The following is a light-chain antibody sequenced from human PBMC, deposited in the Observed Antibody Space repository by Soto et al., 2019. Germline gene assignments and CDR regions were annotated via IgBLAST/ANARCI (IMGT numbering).Light chain of an antibody. J-gene: IGLJ2*01. CDR2: LEGTGSY. CDR3: ETWDRNTVV. CDR1: SGHSSYI. Sequence: QSVLTQSSSASASLGSSVKLTCTLSSGHSSYIIAWHQQQPGKAPRYLMKLEGTGSYNKGSGVPDRFSGSSSGADRYLTISNLQFEDEADYYCETWDRNTVVFGGGTQLTAL. V-gene: IGLV4-60*02.